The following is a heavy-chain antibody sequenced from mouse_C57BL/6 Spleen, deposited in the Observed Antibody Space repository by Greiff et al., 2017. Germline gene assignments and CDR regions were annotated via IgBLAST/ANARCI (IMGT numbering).Heavy chain of an antibody. CDR2: INPSNGGT. J-gene: IGHJ2*01. CDR3: ARGLHYGSPDY. V-gene: IGHV1-53*01. D-gene: IGHD1-1*01. Sequence: QVQLQQPGTELVKPGASVKLSCKASGYTFTSYWMHWVKQRPGPGLEWIGNINPSNGGTNYNEKFKSKATLTVDKSSSTAYMQLSSLTSEDSAVXYCARGLHYGSPDYWGQGTTLTVSS. CDR1: GYTFTSYW.